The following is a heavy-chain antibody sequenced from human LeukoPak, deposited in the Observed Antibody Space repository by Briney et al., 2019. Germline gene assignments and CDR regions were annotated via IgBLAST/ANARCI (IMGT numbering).Heavy chain of an antibody. CDR1: GYTFTGYY. D-gene: IGHD6-13*01. Sequence: ASVKVSCKASGYTFTGYYMHWVRQAPGQGLEWMGWINPNSGGTNYAQKFQGWVTMTRDTPISTAYMELSRLRSDDTAVYYCARGAAAGTGDPRNWFDPWGQGTLVTVSS. CDR2: INPNSGGT. CDR3: ARGAAAGTGDPRNWFDP. J-gene: IGHJ5*02. V-gene: IGHV1-2*04.